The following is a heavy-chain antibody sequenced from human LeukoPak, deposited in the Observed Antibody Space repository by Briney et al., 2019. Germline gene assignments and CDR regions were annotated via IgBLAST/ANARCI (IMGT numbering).Heavy chain of an antibody. D-gene: IGHD6-19*01. J-gene: IGHJ4*02. CDR3: AISLIAVADPFYFDY. V-gene: IGHV5-10-1*01. CDR1: GYSFTSYW. Sequence: GESLKISCKGSGYSFTSYWISWVRQMPGSGLEWMGRIDPSDSYTNYSPSFQGHVTISADKSINTAYLQWSSLQASDTAMYYCAISLIAVADPFYFDYWGQGTLVTVSS. CDR2: IDPSDSYT.